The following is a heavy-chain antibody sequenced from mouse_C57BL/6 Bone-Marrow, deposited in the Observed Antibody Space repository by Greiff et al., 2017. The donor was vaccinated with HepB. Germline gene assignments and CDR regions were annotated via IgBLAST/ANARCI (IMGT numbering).Heavy chain of an antibody. V-gene: IGHV14-4*01. Sequence: VQLKQSGAELVRPGASVKLSCTASGFNIKDDYMHWVKQRPEQGLEWIGWIDPENGDTEYASKFQGKATITADTSSNTAYLQLSSLTSEDTAVYYCTTWVFPFAYWGQGTLVTVSA. CDR2: IDPENGDT. CDR3: TTWVFPFAY. CDR1: GFNIKDDY. D-gene: IGHD4-1*01. J-gene: IGHJ3*01.